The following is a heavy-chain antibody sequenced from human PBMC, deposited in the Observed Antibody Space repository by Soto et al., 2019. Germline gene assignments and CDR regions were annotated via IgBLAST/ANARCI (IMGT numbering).Heavy chain of an antibody. CDR3: ATYRKRFQI. CDR2: IYNSGST. J-gene: IGHJ3*02. Sequence: SETLSRTWAVSGGYISGGYYSWSCIRHPSGKCLEWIGFIYNSGSTYYNSSLKSRVTISADRTKNHFFLNLPTVTAADPAVYYCATYRKRFQIRGQGTKVTIS. V-gene: IGHV4-30-2*01. CDR1: GGYISGGYYS.